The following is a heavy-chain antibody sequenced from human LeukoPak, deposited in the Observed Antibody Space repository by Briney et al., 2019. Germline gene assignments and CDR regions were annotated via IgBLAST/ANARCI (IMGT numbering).Heavy chain of an antibody. D-gene: IGHD5-18*01. CDR3: ASRGRYSYGYFGDY. CDR1: GGSFSGYY. J-gene: IGHJ4*02. V-gene: IGHV4-34*01. CDR2: INHSGST. Sequence: SETLSLTCAVYGGSFSGYYWSWIRQPPGKGLEWIGEINHSGSTNYNPSLKSRVTISVDTSKNQSSLKLSSVTAADTAVYYCASRGRYSYGYFGDYWGQGTLVTVSS.